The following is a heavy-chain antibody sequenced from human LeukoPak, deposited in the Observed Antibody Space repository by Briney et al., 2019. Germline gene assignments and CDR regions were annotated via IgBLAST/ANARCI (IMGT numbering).Heavy chain of an antibody. CDR3: ARDHFGSLDS. CDR2: DYCGGNT. Sequence: PSEPLSLTCTVSGFSVTTDSYCWGWIRQPPGKGLEWIGYDYCGGNTNYDPSLKRRVTISVDTSKNQFSLTLTSVTAADTAVYFCARDHFGSLDSWGQGILVTVSS. V-gene: IGHV4-61*01. CDR1: GFSVTTDSYC. D-gene: IGHD3-10*01. J-gene: IGHJ4*02.